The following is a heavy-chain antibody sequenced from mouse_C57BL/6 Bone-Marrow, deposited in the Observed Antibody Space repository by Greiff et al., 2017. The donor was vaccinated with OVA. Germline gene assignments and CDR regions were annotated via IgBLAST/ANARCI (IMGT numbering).Heavy chain of an antibody. J-gene: IGHJ3*01. D-gene: IGHD3-3*01. CDR3: AKGGRRFAY. CDR1: GYSITSDY. Sequence: EVKLVESGPGLAKPSQTLSLSCSVTGYSITSDYWHWIRKFPGHKLEYMGYISYSGSTYYNPSLKSRISITRDKYKNQYDLQLNCVTTDDTATDYCAKGGRRFAYWGQGTPVTVSA. CDR2: ISYSGST. V-gene: IGHV3-8*01.